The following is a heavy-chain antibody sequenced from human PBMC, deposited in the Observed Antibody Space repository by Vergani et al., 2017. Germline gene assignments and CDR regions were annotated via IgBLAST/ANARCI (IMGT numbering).Heavy chain of an antibody. D-gene: IGHD6-13*01. CDR3: ARAGYSSSWYAYYYGVDV. CDR1: GGSISSSSYY. CDR2: IYYSGST. V-gene: IGHV4-39*01. J-gene: IGHJ6*02. Sequence: QLQLQESGPGLVKPSETLSLTCTVSGGSISSSSYYWGWIRQAPGKGLEWIGSIYYSGSTYYNPSLKSRVTISVDTSKNQFSLKLSSVTAADTAVYYCARAGYSSSWYAYYYGVDVWDQGTTVTVSS.